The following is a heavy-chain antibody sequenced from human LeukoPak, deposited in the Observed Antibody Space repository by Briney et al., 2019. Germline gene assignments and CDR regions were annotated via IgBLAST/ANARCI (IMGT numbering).Heavy chain of an antibody. D-gene: IGHD3-22*01. V-gene: IGHV3-23*01. CDR2: ISGSGGGT. CDR3: AKRGVVIRVILVGFHKEAYYFDS. J-gene: IGHJ4*02. Sequence: GGSLRLSCAVSGITLSNNGMSWVRQAPGKGLEWVAGISGSGGGTNYADSVKGRLTISRYNPKDTLYLQMNSLRAEDTAVYFCAKRGVVIRVILVGFHKEAYYFDSWGQGALVTVSS. CDR1: GITLSNNG.